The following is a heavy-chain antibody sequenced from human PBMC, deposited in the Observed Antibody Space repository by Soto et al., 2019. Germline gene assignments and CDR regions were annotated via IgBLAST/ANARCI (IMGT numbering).Heavy chain of an antibody. CDR3: ARDSGIVVGPSHYMDV. D-gene: IGHD2-2*01. V-gene: IGHV3-11*01. J-gene: IGHJ6*03. CDR1: GFTFSDYY. Sequence: GGSLRLSCAASGFTFSDYYMSWIRQAPGKGLEWVSYISSSGSTIYYADSVKGRFTISRDNAKNSLYLQMNSLRAEDTAVYYCARDSGIVVGPSHYMDVWGKGTTVTVSS. CDR2: ISSSGSTI.